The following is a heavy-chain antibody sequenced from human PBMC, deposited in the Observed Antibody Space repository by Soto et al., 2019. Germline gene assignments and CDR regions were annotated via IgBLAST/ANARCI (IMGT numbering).Heavy chain of an antibody. CDR2: MYHSGST. CDR3: ASTYYYGSGSYHRRYYYYGMDV. V-gene: IGHV4-30-2*01. Sequence: SETLSLTCTVSGDAISSGGYSWNWIRQPPGKGLEWIGYMYHSGSTYYNPSLKSRVTISIDRSKNQFSLKLSSVTAADTAVYYCASTYYYGSGSYHRRYYYYGMDVWGQGTTVTVSS. J-gene: IGHJ6*02. D-gene: IGHD3-10*01. CDR1: GDAISSGGYS.